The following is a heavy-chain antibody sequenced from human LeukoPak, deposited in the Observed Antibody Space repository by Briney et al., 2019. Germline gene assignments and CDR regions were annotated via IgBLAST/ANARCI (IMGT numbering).Heavy chain of an antibody. Sequence: GGSLTLSCAASGFTFDDYAMHWVRQAPGKGLEWVSSISWNSGSIGYADSVKGRFTISRDNAKNSLYLQMNSLRAEDTALYYCAKGTCNSTSCYKDYWGQGTLVTVSS. V-gene: IGHV3-9*01. D-gene: IGHD2-2*02. CDR1: GFTFDDYA. J-gene: IGHJ4*02. CDR3: AKGTCNSTSCYKDY. CDR2: ISWNSGSI.